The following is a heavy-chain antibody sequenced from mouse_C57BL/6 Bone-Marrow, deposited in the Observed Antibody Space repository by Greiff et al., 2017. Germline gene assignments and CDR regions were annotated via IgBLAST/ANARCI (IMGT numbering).Heavy chain of an antibody. CDR2: ISSGGSYT. J-gene: IGHJ3*01. CDR3: GRFAY. CDR1: GFTFSSYG. V-gene: IGHV5-6*02. Sequence: DVKLQESGGDLVKPGGSLKLSCAASGFTFSSYGMSWVRQTPDKRLEWVATISSGGSYTYYPDSVKGRFTISRDNAKNTLYLQISSLKSEDTAMYYCGRFAYWGKGTLVTVSA.